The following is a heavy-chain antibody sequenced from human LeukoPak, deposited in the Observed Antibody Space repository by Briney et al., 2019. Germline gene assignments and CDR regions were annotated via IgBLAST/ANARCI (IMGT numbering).Heavy chain of an antibody. Sequence: GESLKISCKGSGYRFISYWIGWVRQMPGKGLEWIGIVYPGDSDTRYSPSFQGQVTISVDKSISTAYVQWSSLKASDTAMYYCARLGYCTNGICYVSEYRGQGTLVTVSS. J-gene: IGHJ4*02. CDR1: GYRFISYW. D-gene: IGHD2-8*01. V-gene: IGHV5-51*01. CDR3: ARLGYCTNGICYVSEY. CDR2: VYPGDSDT.